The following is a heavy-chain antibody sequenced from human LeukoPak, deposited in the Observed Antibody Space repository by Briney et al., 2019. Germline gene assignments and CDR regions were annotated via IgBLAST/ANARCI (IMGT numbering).Heavy chain of an antibody. V-gene: IGHV1-69*05. Sequence: SVKVSCKASGGTFSSYAISWVRQAPGQGLEWMGGIIPIFGTANYAQKFQGRVTITTDESTSTAYMELSSLRSEDTAVYYCARAPTGYYDITDYYLDYWGQGTLVTVSS. CDR3: ARAPTGYYDITDYYLDY. CDR1: GGTFSSYA. D-gene: IGHD3-9*01. J-gene: IGHJ4*02. CDR2: IIPIFGTA.